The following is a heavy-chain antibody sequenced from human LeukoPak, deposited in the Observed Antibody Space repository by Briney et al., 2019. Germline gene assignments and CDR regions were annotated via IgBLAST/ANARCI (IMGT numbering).Heavy chain of an antibody. CDR3: AKDGGAGYYYYGMDV. J-gene: IGHJ6*02. CDR2: ISGSGGST. V-gene: IGHV3-23*01. D-gene: IGHD6-25*01. Sequence: PGGSLRLSCAASGFTFSSYAMSWVRQAPGKGLEWVSAISGSGGSTYYADSVKGRFTISRDNSKNSLYLQMNSLRTEDTALYYCAKDGGAGYYYYGMDVWGQGTTVTVSS. CDR1: GFTFSSYA.